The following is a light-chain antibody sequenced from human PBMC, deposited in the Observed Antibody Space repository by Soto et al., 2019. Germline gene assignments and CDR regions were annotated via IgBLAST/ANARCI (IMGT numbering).Light chain of an antibody. CDR3: QQRGNWSIT. CDR1: QTISSY. V-gene: IGKV3-11*01. CDR2: DAS. Sequence: VLTQSPATLSLSPGQRATLSCRASQTISSYLSWYQHKPGQAPRLLIYDASNRATGIPARFSGSGSGTDFTLTLSSLEPEDSAVYYCQQRGNWSITFGQGTRLEIK. J-gene: IGKJ5*01.